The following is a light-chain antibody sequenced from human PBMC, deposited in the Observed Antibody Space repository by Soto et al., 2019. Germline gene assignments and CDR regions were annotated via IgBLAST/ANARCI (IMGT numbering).Light chain of an antibody. V-gene: IGKV3-15*01. CDR1: QSVSSN. J-gene: IGKJ2*01. CDR2: GAS. Sequence: EIVMTQSPATLSVSPGERATLSCRASQSVSSNLAWYQQKPREDPSLLIYGASTRATGIPHRFSGSGSGTEFTLTISSLQSEDFAVYYCQQYNNWHPGYTFDQGTKLEIK. CDR3: QQYNNWHPGYT.